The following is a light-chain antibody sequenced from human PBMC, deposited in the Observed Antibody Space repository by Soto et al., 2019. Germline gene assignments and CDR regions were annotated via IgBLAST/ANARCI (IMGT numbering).Light chain of an antibody. Sequence: QSAVTQPPSASGTPGQRVTISCSGSSPNIGRSSVYWFQQFPGAAPKLLIHRNDRRPSGVPDRFSGFKSGTSASLAISGLRPEDEAHYYCATWDVSLSGWVFGGGTQLTVL. CDR3: ATWDVSLSGWV. CDR1: SPNIGRSS. J-gene: IGLJ3*02. V-gene: IGLV1-47*01. CDR2: RND.